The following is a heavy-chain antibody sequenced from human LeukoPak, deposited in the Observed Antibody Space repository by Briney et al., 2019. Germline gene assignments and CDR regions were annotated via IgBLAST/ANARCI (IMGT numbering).Heavy chain of an antibody. J-gene: IGHJ4*02. CDR1: GFTVSNKY. Sequence: GGSLRLSCAASGFTVSNKYMTWVRQAPGKGLEWVSVIYSGAGTDYADSVKGRFTISRHNSKNTLYLQMNSLRTEDTAVYYCAKGSRVVVPAAIDYWGQGTLVTVSS. V-gene: IGHV3-53*04. CDR2: IYSGAGT. D-gene: IGHD2-2*01. CDR3: AKGSRVVVPAAIDY.